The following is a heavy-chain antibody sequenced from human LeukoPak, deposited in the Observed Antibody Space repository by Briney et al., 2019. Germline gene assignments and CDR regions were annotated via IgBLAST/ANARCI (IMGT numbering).Heavy chain of an antibody. CDR1: GYSISSGYY. V-gene: IGHV4-38-2*01. Sequence: SQTLSLTCAVSGYSISSGYYWGWIRQPPGKGLEWIGSIYHSGSTYYNPSLKSRVTISVDRSKNQFSLKLSSVTAADTAVYHCARRGIAAAFDYWGQGTLVTVSS. CDR2: IYHSGST. J-gene: IGHJ4*02. CDR3: ARRGIAAAFDY. D-gene: IGHD6-13*01.